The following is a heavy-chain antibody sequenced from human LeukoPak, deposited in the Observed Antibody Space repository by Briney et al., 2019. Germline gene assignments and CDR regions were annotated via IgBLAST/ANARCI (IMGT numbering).Heavy chain of an antibody. J-gene: IGHJ6*03. CDR3: AKLGINYYYMDV. V-gene: IGHV3-23*01. D-gene: IGHD7-27*01. CDR1: GFTFSSYG. Sequence: GGSLRLSCAASGFTFSSYGMSWVRQAPGKGLEWVSAITATSSSTHDADSVQGRFTISRDNSKNTLYLQMNNLRAEDTAVYYCAKLGINYYYMDVWGKGTTVTISS. CDR2: ITATSSST.